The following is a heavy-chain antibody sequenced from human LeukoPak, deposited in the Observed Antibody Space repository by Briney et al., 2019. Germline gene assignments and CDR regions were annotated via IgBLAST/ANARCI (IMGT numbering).Heavy chain of an antibody. CDR3: ARDFGFGYSSGWPVDY. D-gene: IGHD6-19*01. CDR1: GYTFTSYD. J-gene: IGHJ4*02. CDR2: MNPNSGNT. Sequence: ASVKVSCKASGYTFTSYDINWVRQATGQGLEWMGWMNPNSGNTGYAQKFQGRVTITRNTSISTAYMELSSLRSEDTAVYYCARDFGFGYSSGWPVDYWGQGTLVTVSS. V-gene: IGHV1-8*03.